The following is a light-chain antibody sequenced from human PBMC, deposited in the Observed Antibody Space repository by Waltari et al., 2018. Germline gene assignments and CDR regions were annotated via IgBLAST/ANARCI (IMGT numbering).Light chain of an antibody. J-gene: IGLJ2*01. CDR1: SPNIGNDY. CDR2: ENN. CDR3: GTWDTSLSALI. V-gene: IGLV1-51*02. Sequence: QSVLTQPPSVSAAPGQKVTISCPGSSPNIGNDYVTWYQQPPGTAPKLFIYENNKRPSGIPDRFSGSKSGTSATLGITGLQTGDEADYYCGTWDTSLSALIFGGGTKLTVL.